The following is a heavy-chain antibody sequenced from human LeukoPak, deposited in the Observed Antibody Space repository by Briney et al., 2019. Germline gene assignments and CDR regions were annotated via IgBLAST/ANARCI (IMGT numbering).Heavy chain of an antibody. CDR1: GGSITSGDYH. J-gene: IGHJ3*02. V-gene: IGHV4-31*03. CDR2: IYHSGST. D-gene: IGHD5-24*01. CDR3: AREARGMATNAHDAFDI. Sequence: SETRSLTCTVSGGSITSGDYHWSWIRQYPGKGLEWIGYIYHSGSTYYNPSLKSRLTISVDTSKNQFSLKLSSLTAADTAVYYCAREARGMATNAHDAFDIWGQGTMVTVSS.